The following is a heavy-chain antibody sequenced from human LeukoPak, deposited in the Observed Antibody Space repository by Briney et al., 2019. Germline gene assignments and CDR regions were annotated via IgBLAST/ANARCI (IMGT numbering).Heavy chain of an antibody. D-gene: IGHD3-22*01. CDR3: VRLRRNSDRSGYYYFYNY. Sequence: PGGCLRLSCAASGFTFSDDSINWVRQAPGNWLEWLSSINHTSTSIYYGDAVKGRFTISRDNAKSSLYLQMNSLRAEDTALYYCVRLRRNSDRSGYYYFYNYWGQGIQVTVSS. CDR1: GFTFSDDS. V-gene: IGHV3-21*01. CDR2: INHTSTSI. J-gene: IGHJ4*02.